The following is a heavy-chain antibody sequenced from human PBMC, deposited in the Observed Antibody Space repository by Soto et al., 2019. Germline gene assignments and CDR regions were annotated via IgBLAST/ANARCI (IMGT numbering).Heavy chain of an antibody. Sequence: PSETLSLTCTVSGGSISSYYWSWIRQPPGKGLEWIGYIYYSGSTNYNPSLKSRVTISVDTSKNQFSLKLSSVTAADTAVYYCARDRSLYSSSWRWFDPWGQGTLVTVSS. CDR1: GGSISSYY. CDR2: IYYSGST. D-gene: IGHD6-13*01. J-gene: IGHJ5*02. CDR3: ARDRSLYSSSWRWFDP. V-gene: IGHV4-59*01.